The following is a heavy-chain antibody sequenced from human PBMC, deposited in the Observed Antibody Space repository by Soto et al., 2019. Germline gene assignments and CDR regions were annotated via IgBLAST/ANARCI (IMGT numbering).Heavy chain of an antibody. J-gene: IGHJ4*02. CDR1: GFTVSSYS. V-gene: IGHV3-21*01. CDR2: ISSSSSYI. Sequence: EVQLVESGGGLVKPGGSLRLSCAASGFTVSSYSINWVRQAPGKGLEWVSSISSSSSYIYYADSVKGRFTISRDNAKNSLYLQRNSLRAEDTAVYYCARDYGDYDRPDYWGQGTLVTVSS. CDR3: ARDYGDYDRPDY. D-gene: IGHD4-17*01.